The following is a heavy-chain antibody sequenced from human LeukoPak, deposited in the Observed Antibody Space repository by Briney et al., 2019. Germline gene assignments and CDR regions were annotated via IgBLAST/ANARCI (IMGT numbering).Heavy chain of an antibody. D-gene: IGHD3-22*01. CDR1: GYTFTGYY. V-gene: IGHV1-2*02. CDR2: INPNSGGT. J-gene: IGHJ4*02. Sequence: ASVKVSCKASGYTFTGYYTHWVRQAPGQGLEWMGWINPNSGGTNYAQKFQGRVTMTRDTSISTAYMELSRLRSDDTAVYYCARGIYDSSGRNHRPSDYWGQGTLVTVSS. CDR3: ARGIYDSSGRNHRPSDY.